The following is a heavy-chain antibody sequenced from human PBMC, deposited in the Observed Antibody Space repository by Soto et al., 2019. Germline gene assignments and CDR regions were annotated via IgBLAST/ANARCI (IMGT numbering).Heavy chain of an antibody. D-gene: IGHD6-19*01. CDR3: ARAPRSVGGWKDYYYGMDV. CDR2: ISAYNGNT. Sequence: QVQLVQSGAEVKKPGASVKVSCKASGYTFTSYGISWVRQAPGQGLEWMGWISAYNGNTNYAQKLQGRVTLTTDTSTSTAYMELRSLRSDDTAVYYCARAPRSVGGWKDYYYGMDVWGQGTTVTVSS. CDR1: GYTFTSYG. J-gene: IGHJ6*02. V-gene: IGHV1-18*01.